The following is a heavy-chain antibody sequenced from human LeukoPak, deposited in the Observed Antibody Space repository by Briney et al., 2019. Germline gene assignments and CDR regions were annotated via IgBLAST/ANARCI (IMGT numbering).Heavy chain of an antibody. J-gene: IGHJ5*02. CDR1: GDSFTSNSAA. CDR3: AREGRIAVAGTPSLFDR. CDR2: TYYRSKWYN. D-gene: IGHD6-19*01. V-gene: IGHV6-1*01. Sequence: SQTLSLTCAISGDSFTSNSAAWNWLRQSPSRGLEWLGSTYYRSKWYNDYAVSVKRRITLNPETSRNQLFLQLNSVTPDDTAVYYCAREGRIAVAGTPSLFDRWGQGTLVSVSS.